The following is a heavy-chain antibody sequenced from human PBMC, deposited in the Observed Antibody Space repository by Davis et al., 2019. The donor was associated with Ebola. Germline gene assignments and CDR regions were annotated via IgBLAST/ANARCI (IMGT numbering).Heavy chain of an antibody. V-gene: IGHV3-73*01. CDR1: GFTFSGSA. J-gene: IGHJ4*02. CDR2: IRSKANSYAT. Sequence: GESLKISCAASGFTFSGSAMHWVRQASGKGLEWVGRIRSKANSYATAYAASVKGRFTISRDDSKNTAYLQMNSLRAEDTAVYYCTIATSSSWYVRWGQGTLVTVSS. CDR3: TIATSSSWYVR. D-gene: IGHD6-13*01.